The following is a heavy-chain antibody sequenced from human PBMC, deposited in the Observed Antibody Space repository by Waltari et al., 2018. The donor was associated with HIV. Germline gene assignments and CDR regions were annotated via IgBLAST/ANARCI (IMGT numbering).Heavy chain of an antibody. CDR3: ARDDYDFWSGPRRDKNYGMDV. CDR2: INREGGDA. CDR1: GVSFSDYW. Sequence: LVQSGGGLVQPGGSLRLSCAAAGVSFSDYWMHGVLPSQWKGFEWVSRINREGGDATYADSVKGRFTVSRENAKNTLFLEMSSLRVEDTAVYYCARDDYDFWSGPRRDKNYGMDVWGQGTAVTVSS. V-gene: IGHV3-74*01. J-gene: IGHJ6*02. D-gene: IGHD3-3*01.